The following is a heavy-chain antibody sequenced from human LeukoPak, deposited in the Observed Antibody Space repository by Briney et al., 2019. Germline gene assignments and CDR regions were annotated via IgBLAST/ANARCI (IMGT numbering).Heavy chain of an antibody. CDR2: IIPIFGTA. CDR1: GGTFSSYA. V-gene: IGHV1-69*06. D-gene: IGHD6-19*01. J-gene: IGHJ3*02. Sequence: VASVKVSCKASGGTFSSYAISWVRQAPGQGLEWMGGIIPIFGTANYAQKFQGRVTITADKSTSTAYMELSSLRSEDTAVYYCARVGVAGRRAFDIWGQGTMVTVSS. CDR3: ARVGVAGRRAFDI.